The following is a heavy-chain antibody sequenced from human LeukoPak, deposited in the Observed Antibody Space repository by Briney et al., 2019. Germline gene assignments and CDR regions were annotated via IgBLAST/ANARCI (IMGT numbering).Heavy chain of an antibody. V-gene: IGHV3-48*01. D-gene: IGHD1-26*01. Sequence: GGSLRLSCAASGFTISTYSMNWVRQAPGKGLEWLSYISSSSSTIYYADSVKGRFTISRDSAKNSLYLQMDSLRAEDTAVYYCARDAGYSGSYEGYWGQGTLVTVSS. CDR3: ARDAGYSGSYEGY. CDR2: ISSSSSTI. CDR1: GFTISTYS. J-gene: IGHJ4*02.